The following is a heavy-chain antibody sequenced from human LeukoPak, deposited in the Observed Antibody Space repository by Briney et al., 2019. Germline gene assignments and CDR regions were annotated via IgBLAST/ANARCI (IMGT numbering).Heavy chain of an antibody. V-gene: IGHV5-51*01. CDR1: GYSFTSYW. CDR3: ARRLIDYDSSGYYFDY. D-gene: IGHD3-22*01. Sequence: GESLKISCKGSGYSFTSYWIGWVRQMPGKGLDCMGIIYPGGSDTRYSPSFQGQVTISADKSISTAYLQWSSLKASDTAMYYCARRLIDYDSSGYYFDYWGQGTLVTVSS. CDR2: IYPGGSDT. J-gene: IGHJ4*02.